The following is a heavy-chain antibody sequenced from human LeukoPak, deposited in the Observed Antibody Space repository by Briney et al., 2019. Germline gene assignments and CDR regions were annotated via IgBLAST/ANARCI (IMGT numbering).Heavy chain of an antibody. D-gene: IGHD6-13*01. CDR2: IYTSGST. CDR1: GGSISSGSYY. CDR3: ARALPRHHSAHWFDP. V-gene: IGHV4-61*02. J-gene: IGHJ5*02. Sequence: SETLSLTCTVSGGSISSGSYYWSWIRQPAGKGLEWIGRIYTSGSTNYNPSLKSRVTISVDTSKNQFSLKLSSVTAADTAVYYCARALPRHHSAHWFDPWGQGTLVTVSS.